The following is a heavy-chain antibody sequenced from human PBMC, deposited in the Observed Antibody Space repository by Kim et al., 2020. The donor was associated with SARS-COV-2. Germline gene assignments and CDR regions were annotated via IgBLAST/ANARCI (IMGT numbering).Heavy chain of an antibody. CDR3: ARVAGSIAVAGRLYYYDY. CDR2: INPSGGST. CDR1: GYTFTSYY. D-gene: IGHD6-19*01. V-gene: IGHV1-46*01. J-gene: IGHJ4*02. Sequence: ASVKVSCKASGYTFTSYYMHWVRQAPGQGLEWMGIINPSGGSTSYAQKFQGRVTMTRDTSTSTVYMELSSLRSEDTAVYYCARVAGSIAVAGRLYYYDYWGQGTLVTVSS.